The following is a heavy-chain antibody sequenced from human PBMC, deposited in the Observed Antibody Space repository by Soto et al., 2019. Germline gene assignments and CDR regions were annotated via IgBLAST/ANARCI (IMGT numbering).Heavy chain of an antibody. V-gene: IGHV1-69*12. D-gene: IGHD6-13*01. CDR1: GVTFSSYA. CDR3: ASPPSSSRYYYGMDV. J-gene: IGHJ6*02. Sequence: QVQLVQSGAEVKKPGSSVKDSCKASGVTFSSYAISWVLEAPGQGLERMGGIIPIFATANYAQKFQGRVTITADESTSTAYMELSSLRSEATAVYYCASPPSSSRYYYGMDVWGQGTTVTVSS. CDR2: IIPIFATA.